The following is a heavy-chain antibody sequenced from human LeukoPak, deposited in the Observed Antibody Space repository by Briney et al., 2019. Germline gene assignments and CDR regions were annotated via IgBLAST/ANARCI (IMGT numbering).Heavy chain of an antibody. D-gene: IGHD3-22*01. J-gene: IGHJ5*02. Sequence: GASVKVSCKAPGYTFTSYDINWVRQATGQGLEWMGWMNPNSGNTGYAQKFQGRVTMTRNTSISTAYMELSSLRSEDTAVYYCARGSYYYDSSGYSYWFDPWGQGTLVTVSS. V-gene: IGHV1-8*01. CDR3: ARGSYYYDSSGYSYWFDP. CDR2: MNPNSGNT. CDR1: GYTFTSYD.